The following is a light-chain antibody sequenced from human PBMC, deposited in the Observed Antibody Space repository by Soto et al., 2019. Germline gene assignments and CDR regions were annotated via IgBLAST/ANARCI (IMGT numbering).Light chain of an antibody. Sequence: DIQMTQSPSSVSASVGDTVNITCRASQGVSTSLAWFQQKPGKPPTFVIYAASRLQTGVPSRFSGSGSGTHFTLTITNLQPEDFTTYYCHHYNYYPFTFGGGTRVDLK. CDR1: QGVSTS. J-gene: IGKJ4*01. V-gene: IGKV1-16*01. CDR3: HHYNYYPFT. CDR2: AAS.